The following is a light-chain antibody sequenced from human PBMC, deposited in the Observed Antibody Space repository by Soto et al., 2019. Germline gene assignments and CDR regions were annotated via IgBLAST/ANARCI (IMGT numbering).Light chain of an antibody. CDR1: QSVSSY. CDR3: QQHTNWPTT. V-gene: IGKV3-11*01. J-gene: IGKJ1*01. Sequence: EIVLTQSPATLSLSPGERATLSCRASQSVSSYLAWYQQKPGQAPRLLIYDASKRATGIPARFSGSGSVTDFTLTISSLEPEDFAVYYCQQHTNWPTTFGQGTKVEIK. CDR2: DAS.